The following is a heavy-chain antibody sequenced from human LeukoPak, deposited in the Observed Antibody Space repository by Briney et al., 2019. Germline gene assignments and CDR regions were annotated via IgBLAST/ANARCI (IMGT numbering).Heavy chain of an antibody. Sequence: SETLPLTCTVSGGSISSYYWSWIRQPPGKGLEWIGYIYYSGSTNYNPSLKSRVTMSVDTSKNQFSLKLSSVTAADTAVYYCARDLDYYDSSGTLGYWGQGTLVTVSS. V-gene: IGHV4-59*12. CDR3: ARDLDYYDSSGTLGY. J-gene: IGHJ4*02. CDR2: IYYSGST. D-gene: IGHD3-22*01. CDR1: GGSISSYY.